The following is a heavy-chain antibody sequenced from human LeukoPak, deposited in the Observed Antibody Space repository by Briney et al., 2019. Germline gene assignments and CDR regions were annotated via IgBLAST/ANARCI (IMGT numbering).Heavy chain of an antibody. D-gene: IGHD6-19*01. Sequence: ASVKVSCKASGYTFTSYDINWVRQATGQGLEWMGWMNPNSGNTGYAQKFPGRVTMTRNTSISTAYMELSSLRSEDTAVYYCARVEAGVAVEPFDYWGQGTLVTVSS. CDR3: ARVEAGVAVEPFDY. CDR1: GYTFTSYD. J-gene: IGHJ4*02. CDR2: MNPNSGNT. V-gene: IGHV1-8*01.